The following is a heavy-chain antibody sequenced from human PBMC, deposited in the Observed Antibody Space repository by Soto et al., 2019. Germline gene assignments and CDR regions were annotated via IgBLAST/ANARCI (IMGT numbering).Heavy chain of an antibody. D-gene: IGHD7-27*01. J-gene: IGHJ4*02. CDR3: ARDPKTSGGQHWAFSYFDS. CDR1: GFSFSISP. V-gene: IGHV3-30-3*01. CDR2: ISYDGTNK. Sequence: HPGGSLRLSCAASGFSFSISPMHWVRQAPGKGPEWVALISYDGTNKFYADSVKGRFTISRDNSKSTLYLQVDSLRPEDAAVYYCARDPKTSGGQHWAFSYFDSWGQGTLVTVSS.